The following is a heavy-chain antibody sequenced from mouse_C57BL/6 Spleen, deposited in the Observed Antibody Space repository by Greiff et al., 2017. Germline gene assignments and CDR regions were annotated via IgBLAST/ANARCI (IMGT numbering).Heavy chain of an antibody. V-gene: IGHV8-12*01. D-gene: IGHD2-2*01. CDR2: IYWDDDK. CDR1: GFSLSTSGMG. J-gene: IGHJ4*01. Sequence: QVTLKVCGPGILQSSQTLSLTCSFSGFSLSTSGMGVSWIRQPSGKGLEWLAHIYWDDDKRYNPSLKSRLTISKDTSRNQVFLKITSVDTADTATYYCARRAEDGYDEDYYAMDYWGQGTSVTVSS. CDR3: ARRAEDGYDEDYYAMDY.